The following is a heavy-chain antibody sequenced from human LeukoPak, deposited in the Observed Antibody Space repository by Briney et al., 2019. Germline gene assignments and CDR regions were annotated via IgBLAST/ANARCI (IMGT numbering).Heavy chain of an antibody. Sequence: GGSLRLSCAASGFTFSSYSMNWVRQAPGKGLEWVSSISGSSSYIYYADSVKGRFTISRDNAKNSLYLQMNSLRAEDTAVYYCARDPMPATVTSNWFDPWGQGTLVTVSS. CDR1: GFTFSSYS. CDR3: ARDPMPATVTSNWFDP. V-gene: IGHV3-21*01. D-gene: IGHD4-17*01. CDR2: ISGSSSYI. J-gene: IGHJ5*02.